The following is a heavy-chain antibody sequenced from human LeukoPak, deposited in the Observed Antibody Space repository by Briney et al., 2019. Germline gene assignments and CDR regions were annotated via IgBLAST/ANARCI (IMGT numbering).Heavy chain of an antibody. CDR1: GFTFSSAW. V-gene: IGHV3-15*01. CDR3: AKYCISADCYANWFGP. D-gene: IGHD2-2*01. Sequence: PGGSLRLSCAGSGFTFSSAWMTWVRQAPGKGLEWVGLSKSKSGGGTTDYAAPVKGRFTISRDDTKNTLYLQMNSLKTEDTAVYYCAKYCISADCYANWFGPWGQGTLVTVSS. J-gene: IGHJ5*02. CDR2: SKSKSGGGTT.